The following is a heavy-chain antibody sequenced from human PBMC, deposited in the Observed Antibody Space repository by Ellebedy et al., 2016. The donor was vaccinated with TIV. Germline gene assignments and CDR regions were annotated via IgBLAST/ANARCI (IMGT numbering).Heavy chain of an antibody. CDR1: GFSFSGYT. V-gene: IGHV3-64*02. CDR2: ISANGDVT. CDR3: ARRDTSSWYFDC. D-gene: IGHD6-13*01. Sequence: PGGSLRLSCAGSGFSFSGYTMYRVRQAPGKGLEYVSAISANGDVTSYADSVKGRFTISRDISKNTLYLEMGSLRPDDMAVYYCARRDTSSWYFDCWGQGTLVTVSS. J-gene: IGHJ4*02.